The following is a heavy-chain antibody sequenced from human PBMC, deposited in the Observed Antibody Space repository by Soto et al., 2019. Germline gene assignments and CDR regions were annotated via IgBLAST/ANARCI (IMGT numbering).Heavy chain of an antibody. V-gene: IGHV4-30-4*01. J-gene: IGHJ4*02. CDR2: IYNSGST. CDR3: ARDTYGDYYASGSPARYFDY. D-gene: IGHD3-10*01. CDR1: GGSISSDDYY. Sequence: SSETLSLTCTVSGGSISSDDYYWSWIRQPPGKGLEWIGFIYNSGSTFYNPSLKSRVTISVDTSKNQFSLKLSSVTAADTAVYYCARDTYGDYYASGSPARYFDYWGQGTLVTVSS.